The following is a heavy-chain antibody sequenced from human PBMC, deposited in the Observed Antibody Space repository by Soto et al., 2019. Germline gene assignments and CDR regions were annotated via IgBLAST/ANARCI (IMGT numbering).Heavy chain of an antibody. CDR3: ARDGLDYHGMDV. CDR1: EFTFRSFW. D-gene: IGHD2-2*03. Sequence: EVQVVESGGGLVQPGGSLRLSCAASEFTFRSFWMQWVRQAPGKGLVWVSHINKDGSYTNYADSVKGRFTISRDNAKNTLYLQMDSLRVEDTAVYYCARDGLDYHGMDVWGQGTTVTVSS. V-gene: IGHV3-74*01. CDR2: INKDGSYT. J-gene: IGHJ6*02.